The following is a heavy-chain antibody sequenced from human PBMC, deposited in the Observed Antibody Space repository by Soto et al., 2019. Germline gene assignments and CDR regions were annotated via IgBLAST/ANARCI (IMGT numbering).Heavy chain of an antibody. V-gene: IGHV3-9*01. D-gene: IGHD5-12*01. CDR2: ISWNSGSI. CDR1: GFTFDDYA. Sequence: GGSLRLSCAASGFTFDDYAMHWVRQAPGKGLEWVSGISWNSGSIGYADSVKGRFTISRDNAKNSLYLQMNSLRAEDTALYYCAKDRGPYSGYDRARGGYYYYGMDVWGQGTTVTVSS. J-gene: IGHJ6*02. CDR3: AKDRGPYSGYDRARGGYYYYGMDV.